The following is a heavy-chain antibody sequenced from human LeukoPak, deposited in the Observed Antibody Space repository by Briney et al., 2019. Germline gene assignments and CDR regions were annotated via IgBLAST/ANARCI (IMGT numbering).Heavy chain of an antibody. D-gene: IGHD3-10*01. V-gene: IGHV4-61*02. Sequence: SETLSLPCTVSVGSISSCGYYWSWIRQPAGKGLEWIERIFSRQSPNYNPSLKSRVTISVDTSKNHLSLDLSSVTAEETAVYYCERGGIDYYGSGSSSYYYYYMDVWGKGTTVPISS. CDR1: VGSISSCGYY. CDR2: IFSRQSP. CDR3: ERGGIDYYGSGSSSYYYYYMDV. J-gene: IGHJ6*03.